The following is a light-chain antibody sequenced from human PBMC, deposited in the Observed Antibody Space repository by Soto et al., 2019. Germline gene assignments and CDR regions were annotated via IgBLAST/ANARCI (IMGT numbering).Light chain of an antibody. Sequence: EVVLTQSPDTLSLSPGDRVTLSCRASQSLSTSYLAWYQQKAAQPPRLLIYGASNRASGIPDRFSGGGSGTDFTLTISSLEPEDFAVYYCQQRSNLPPTFGQGTRLEIK. J-gene: IGKJ5*01. V-gene: IGKV3-11*01. CDR3: QQRSNLPPT. CDR2: GAS. CDR1: QSLSTSY.